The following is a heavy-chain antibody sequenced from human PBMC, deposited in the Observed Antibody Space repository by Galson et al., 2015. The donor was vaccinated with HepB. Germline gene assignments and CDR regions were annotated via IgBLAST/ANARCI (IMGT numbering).Heavy chain of an antibody. V-gene: IGHV3-21*01. CDR3: ARELPGYCSGGSCYSGLVY. J-gene: IGHJ4*02. D-gene: IGHD2-15*01. CDR2: ISSRSSYI. Sequence: SLRLSCAASGFTFSSYSMNWVRQAPGKGLEWVSSISSRSSYIYYADSVKGRFTISRDNAKNSLYLQMNSLRAEDTAVYYCARELPGYCSGGSCYSGLVYWGQGTLVTVSS. CDR1: GFTFSSYS.